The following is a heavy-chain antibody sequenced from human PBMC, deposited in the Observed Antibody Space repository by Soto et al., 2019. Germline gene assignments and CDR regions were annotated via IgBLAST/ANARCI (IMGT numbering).Heavy chain of an antibody. CDR3: AREDSTYNCNYPVYYYCARDV. Sequence: QVQLQQSGPGLVKPSQTLSLTCAISGDSVSSNSAAWNWIRQSPSRGLEWLGRTYYRSKWYNDYAVSVKSRIDINPDTSKTQCSLQLNSVPREDTAVYYCAREDSTYNCNYPVYYYCARDVLVQGTTVIVSS. CDR2: TYYRSKWYN. J-gene: IGHJ6*02. D-gene: IGHD1-7*01. V-gene: IGHV6-1*01. CDR1: GDSVSSNSAA.